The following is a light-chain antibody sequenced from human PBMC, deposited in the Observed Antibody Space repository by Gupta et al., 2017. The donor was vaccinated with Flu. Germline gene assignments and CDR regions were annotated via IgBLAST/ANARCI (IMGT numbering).Light chain of an antibody. J-gene: IGLJ3*02. CDR3: CSYAKSSPFWV. V-gene: IGLV2-23*02. CDR1: SNDGGNYNL. Sequence: ITISCTGTSNDGGNYNLVSWYQQYPGKAPKVLIYEVSERPSGISDRFSGSKSGNTASLTISGLQAEDEGAYYCCSYAKSSPFWVFGGGTSLSVL. CDR2: EVS.